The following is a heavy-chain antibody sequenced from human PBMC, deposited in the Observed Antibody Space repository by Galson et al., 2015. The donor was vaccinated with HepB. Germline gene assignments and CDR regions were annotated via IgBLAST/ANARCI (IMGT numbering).Heavy chain of an antibody. CDR1: GFTFSSYA. V-gene: IGHV3-30-3*01. Sequence: SLRLSCAASGFTFSSYAMHWVRQAPGKGLEWVAVISYDGSNKYYADSVKGRFTISRDNSKNTLYLQMNSLRAEDTAVYYCARGVRSPTPPYFDYWGQGTLVTVSS. J-gene: IGHJ4*02. CDR2: ISYDGSNK. CDR3: ARGVRSPTPPYFDY. D-gene: IGHD3-3*01.